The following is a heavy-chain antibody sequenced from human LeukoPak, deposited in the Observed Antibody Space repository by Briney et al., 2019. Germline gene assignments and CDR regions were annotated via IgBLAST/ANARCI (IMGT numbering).Heavy chain of an antibody. CDR3: ARDEAYHGSGSYYNFDY. V-gene: IGHV3-30-3*01. D-gene: IGHD3-10*01. CDR2: ISYDGSNK. Sequence: PGGSLRLSCAASGFTFSSYAMHWVRQAPGKGLEWVAVISYDGSNKYYADSVKGRFTISRDNYKSTLYLQMNGLRDEDAPVYYCARDEAYHGSGSYYNFDYWGQGTLVTVSS. CDR1: GFTFSSYA. J-gene: IGHJ4*02.